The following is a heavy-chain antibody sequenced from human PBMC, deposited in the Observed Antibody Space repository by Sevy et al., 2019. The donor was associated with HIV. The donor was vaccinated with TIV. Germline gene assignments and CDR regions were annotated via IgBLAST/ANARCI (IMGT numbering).Heavy chain of an antibody. CDR1: GFTFSSYS. V-gene: IGHV3-48*02. D-gene: IGHD2-15*01. Sequence: GGSLRLSCAASGFTFSSYSMNWVRQAPGKGLEWVSYISSSSSTIYYAGSVKGRFTISRDNAKNSLYLQMNSLRDEDTAVYYCARDLEIVVVVAAMYAFDIWGQGTMVTVSS. J-gene: IGHJ3*02. CDR3: ARDLEIVVVVAAMYAFDI. CDR2: ISSSSSTI.